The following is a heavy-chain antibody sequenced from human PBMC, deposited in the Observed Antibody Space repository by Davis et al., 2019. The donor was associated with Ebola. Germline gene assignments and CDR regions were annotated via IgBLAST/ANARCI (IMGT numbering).Heavy chain of an antibody. J-gene: IGHJ4*02. CDR3: VKERGWTAAGGPFDS. D-gene: IGHD6-13*01. V-gene: IGHV1-18*04. CDR1: GYTFTNYG. CDR2: INPHNGNT. Sequence: AASVTVSCKASGYTFTNYGITWVRQAPGQGLEWMGWINPHNGNTNYAQNVQGRVIMTSDTATTTAYMEVGSLRSDDTAVYYCVKERGWTAAGGPFDSWGPGTLVTVSS.